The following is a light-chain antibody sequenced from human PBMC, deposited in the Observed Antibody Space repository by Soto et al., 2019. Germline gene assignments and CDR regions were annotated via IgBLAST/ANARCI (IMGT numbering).Light chain of an antibody. CDR3: QQYGSSLFS. Sequence: EIVLTQSPGTLSLSPGERATLSCRASQSVSSTFLAWYQQKPGQAPRLLIYAASSRATGIPDRFSGSGSGTDLTLTISRLEPEDFAVYYCQQYGSSLFSFGPGTKVDI. CDR2: AAS. CDR1: QSVSSTF. J-gene: IGKJ3*01. V-gene: IGKV3-20*01.